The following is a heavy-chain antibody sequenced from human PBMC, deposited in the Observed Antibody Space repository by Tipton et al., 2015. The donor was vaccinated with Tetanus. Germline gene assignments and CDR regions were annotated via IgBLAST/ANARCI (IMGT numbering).Heavy chain of an antibody. Sequence: SLRLSCAASEFTFSTNAMHWVRQAPGKGLEWVSGISVRGSHTYYADPVKGRFSISRDNSKNTVYLQMNSLRDEDTAVYYCAKDPASRGWFDPWGQGTLVSVSS. V-gene: IGHV3-23*01. CDR1: EFTFSTNA. CDR3: AKDPASRGWFDP. J-gene: IGHJ5*02. CDR2: ISVRGSHT.